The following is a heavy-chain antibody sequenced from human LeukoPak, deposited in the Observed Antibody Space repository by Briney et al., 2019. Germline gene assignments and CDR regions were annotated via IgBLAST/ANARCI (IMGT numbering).Heavy chain of an antibody. CDR2: ISYDGSNK. V-gene: IGHV3-30*04. CDR3: ARVRAYDTSGFYYDYFDY. CDR1: GFIFRSYA. D-gene: IGHD3-22*01. J-gene: IGHJ4*02. Sequence: PGGSLRLSCAVSGFIFRSYAMHWVRQAPGKGLEWVAVISYDGSNKYYADSVKGRFTISRENSKNTLYRQMNSLRAEDTAIYYCARVRAYDTSGFYYDYFDYWGQGTLVTVSS.